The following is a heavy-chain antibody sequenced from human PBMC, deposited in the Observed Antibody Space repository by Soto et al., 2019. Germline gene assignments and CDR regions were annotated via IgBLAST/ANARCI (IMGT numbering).Heavy chain of an antibody. J-gene: IGHJ4*02. CDR3: ARDEYGSGSTLIYFDY. CDR2: IIPIFGTA. V-gene: IGHV1-69*13. Sequence: SVKVSCKASGGTFSSYAISWVRQAPGQGLEWMGGIIPIFGTANYAQKFQGRVTITADESTSTAYMELSSLRSEDTAVYYCARDEYGSGSTLIYFDYWGQGTRVTVS. D-gene: IGHD3-10*01. CDR1: GGTFSSYA.